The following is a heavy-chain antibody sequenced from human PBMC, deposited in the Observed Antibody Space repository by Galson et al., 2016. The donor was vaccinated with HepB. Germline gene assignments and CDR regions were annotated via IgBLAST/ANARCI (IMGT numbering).Heavy chain of an antibody. CDR3: ATGISASSEYFFTPTFDF. CDR1: GGSFNTYS. Sequence: SVKVSCKASGGSFNTYSINWVRQAPGQGLEWMGGFIPILGAANYAQKLQGRVTISADASTTTAYMELTSLTSDDTAVYYCATGISASSEYFFTPTFDFWGQGTLVTVSS. D-gene: IGHD3-22*01. CDR2: FIPILGAA. V-gene: IGHV1-69*13. J-gene: IGHJ4*02.